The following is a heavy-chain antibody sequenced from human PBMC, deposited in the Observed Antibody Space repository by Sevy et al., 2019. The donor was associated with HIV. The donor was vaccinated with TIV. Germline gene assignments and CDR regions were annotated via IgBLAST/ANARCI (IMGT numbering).Heavy chain of an antibody. Sequence: SETLSLTCTVSGDSISSYYCSWIRQPPGKGLEWIGYIYYSGSTKYNPSLKSRVTISLDTSKNQFSLKLSSVTAADTAVYYCARERDYYDSSLGYWGQGTLVTVSS. V-gene: IGHV4-59*01. CDR3: ARERDYYDSSLGY. J-gene: IGHJ4*02. CDR1: GDSISSYY. D-gene: IGHD3-22*01. CDR2: IYYSGST.